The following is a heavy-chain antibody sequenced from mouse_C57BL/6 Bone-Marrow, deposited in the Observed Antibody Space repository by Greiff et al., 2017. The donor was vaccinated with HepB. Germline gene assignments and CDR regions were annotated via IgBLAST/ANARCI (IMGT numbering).Heavy chain of an antibody. V-gene: IGHV14-2*01. CDR3: ARGGSDY. J-gene: IGHJ2*01. Sequence: EVQLQQSGAELVKPGASVKLSCTASGFNIKDYYMHWVKQRTEQGLEWIGRIDPEDGETKYAPNFQGKATITADTSSNTAYLQLSSLTSEDTAIYYCARGGSDYGGQGTTLTVSS. CDR1: GFNIKDYY. CDR2: IDPEDGET.